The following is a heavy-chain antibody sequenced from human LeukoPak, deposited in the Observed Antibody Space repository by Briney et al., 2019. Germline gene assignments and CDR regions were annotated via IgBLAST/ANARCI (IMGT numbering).Heavy chain of an antibody. J-gene: IGHJ2*01. CDR1: GDTFSG. D-gene: IGHD1/OR15-1a*01. Sequence: ASVKVSCKASGDTFSGISWVRQAPGQGLEWMGGIIPSFGTPTYAQKFQGRVTITAYESTSTAYMELSSLRSEDTAVYYYARNKGKYWYFDLWGRGSLVTVSS. CDR2: IIPSFGTP. V-gene: IGHV1-69*01. CDR3: ARNKGKYWYFDL.